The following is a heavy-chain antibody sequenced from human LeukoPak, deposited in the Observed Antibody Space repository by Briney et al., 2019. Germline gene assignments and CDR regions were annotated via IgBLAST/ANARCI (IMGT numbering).Heavy chain of an antibody. D-gene: IGHD6-6*01. V-gene: IGHV3-11*04. J-gene: IGHJ2*01. Sequence: GGSLRLSCAASAFTFSDYYMNWIRQAPGKGLEWVSYISSSGSTIYYADSVKGRFTISRDNAKSSLYLQMNSLRAEDTAVYYCARESSSFGYFDLWGRGTLVTVSS. CDR2: ISSSGSTI. CDR1: AFTFSDYY. CDR3: ARESSSFGYFDL.